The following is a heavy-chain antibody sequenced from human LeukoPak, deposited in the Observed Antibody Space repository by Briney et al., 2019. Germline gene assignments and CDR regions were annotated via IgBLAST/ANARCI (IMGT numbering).Heavy chain of an antibody. J-gene: IGHJ5*02. D-gene: IGHD6-13*01. CDR3: ARGSSSWYRGNWFDP. V-gene: IGHV1-2*02. CDR1: GYTFTGYY. Sequence: ASVKVSRKASGYTFTGYYMHWVRQAPGQGLEWMGWINPNSGGTNYAQKFQGRVTMTRDTSISTAYMELSRLRSDDTAVYYCARGSSSWYRGNWFDPWGQGTLVTVSS. CDR2: INPNSGGT.